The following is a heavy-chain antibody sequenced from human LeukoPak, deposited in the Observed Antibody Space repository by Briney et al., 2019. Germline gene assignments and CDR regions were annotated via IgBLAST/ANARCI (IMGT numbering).Heavy chain of an antibody. CDR1: GFSLSTSGVG. D-gene: IGHD3-22*01. CDR3: AHTRSTRSYYYDSSGSPLHV. J-gene: IGHJ4*02. CDR2: IYWNDDK. Sequence: SGPTLVNPTQTLTLTCTFSGFSLSTSGVGVGWIRQPPGKALEWLALIYWNDDKRYSPSLKSRLTITKDTSKNQVVLTMTNMDPVDTATYYCAHTRSTRSYYYDSSGSPLHVRGQGTLVTVSS. V-gene: IGHV2-5*01.